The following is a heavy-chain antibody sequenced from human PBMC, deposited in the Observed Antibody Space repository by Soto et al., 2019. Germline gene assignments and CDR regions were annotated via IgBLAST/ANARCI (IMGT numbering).Heavy chain of an antibody. CDR1: GFTFGDYA. V-gene: IGHV3-49*03. CDR3: TRELPHTELVWWLPSPMSWFDP. J-gene: IGHJ5*02. Sequence: GGSLRLSCTASGFTFGDYAMSWFRQAPGKGLEWVGFIRSKAYGGTTEYAASVKGRFTISRDDSKSIAYLQLNSLKTEDTAVYYCTRELPHTELVWWLPSPMSWFDPWGQGTLVTVSS. D-gene: IGHD5-12*01. CDR2: IRSKAYGGTT.